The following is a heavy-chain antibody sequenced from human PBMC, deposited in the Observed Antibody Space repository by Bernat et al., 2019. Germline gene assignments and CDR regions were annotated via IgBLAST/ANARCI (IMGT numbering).Heavy chain of an antibody. D-gene: IGHD3-3*01. CDR1: GFTFSSYS. CDR3: ARGLRFLEWLPDAFDI. CDR2: ISSSSSYI. J-gene: IGHJ3*02. Sequence: VQLVESGGGLVKPGGSLRLSCAASGFTFSSYSMNWVRQAPGKGLEWVSSISSSSSYIYYADSVKGRFTISRDNAKNSLYLQMNSLRAEDTAVYYCARGLRFLEWLPDAFDIWGQGTMVTVSS. V-gene: IGHV3-21*01.